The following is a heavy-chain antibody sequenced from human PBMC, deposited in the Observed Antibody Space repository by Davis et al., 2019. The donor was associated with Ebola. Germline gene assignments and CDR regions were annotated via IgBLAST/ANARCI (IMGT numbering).Heavy chain of an antibody. Sequence: PGGSLRLSCAASGFTFSSYGMHWVRQAPGKGLEWVAVISYDGSNKYYADSVKGRFTISRDNSKNTLYLQMNSLRAEDTAVYYCAKSAGVVYGDYDYWGQGTLVTVSS. V-gene: IGHV3-30*18. CDR2: ISYDGSNK. CDR1: GFTFSSYG. CDR3: AKSAGVVYGDYDY. D-gene: IGHD4-17*01. J-gene: IGHJ4*02.